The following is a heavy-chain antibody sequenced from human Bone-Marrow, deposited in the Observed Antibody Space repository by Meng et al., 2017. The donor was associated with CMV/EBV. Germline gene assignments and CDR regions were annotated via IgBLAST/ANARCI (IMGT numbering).Heavy chain of an antibody. J-gene: IGHJ4*02. CDR3: AKAHCSSTSCYLYYFDY. V-gene: IGHV3-9*01. CDR1: GFTFDDYA. CDR2: ISWNSGSI. Sequence: SLKISCAASGFTFDDYAMHWVRQAPGKGLEWVSGISWNSGSIGYADSVKGRFTISRDNAKNSLYLQMNSLRAEDTALYYCAKAHCSSTSCYLYYFDYWGQGTLVTVSS. D-gene: IGHD2-2*01.